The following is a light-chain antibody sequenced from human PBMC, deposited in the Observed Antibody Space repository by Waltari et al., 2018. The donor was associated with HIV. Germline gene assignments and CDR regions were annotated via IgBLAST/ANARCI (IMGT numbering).Light chain of an antibody. CDR1: TSNIGSNY. CDR2: EDC. J-gene: IGLJ3*02. CDR3: GTWDSSLGAGV. V-gene: IGLV1-51*02. Sequence: SVLTQPPSVSAAPGQTITISCSGSTSNIGSNYVAWYQQFPGRAPKFLIYEDCRRPSGIPDRSSGAKSGTSATLDITGLQTGDEADYYCGTWDSSLGAGVFDGGTKVTV.